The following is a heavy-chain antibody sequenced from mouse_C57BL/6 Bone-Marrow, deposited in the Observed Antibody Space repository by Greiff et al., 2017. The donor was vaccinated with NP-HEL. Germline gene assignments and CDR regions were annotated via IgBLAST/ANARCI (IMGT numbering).Heavy chain of an antibody. J-gene: IGHJ4*01. CDR1: GYTFTSYW. CDR2: IYPGSGST. D-gene: IGHD1-1*01. CDR3: ARRSTTVVSHYAMDY. V-gene: IGHV1-55*01. Sequence: QVQLQQPGAELVKPGASVKMSCKASGYTFTSYWITWVKQRPGQGLEWIGDIYPGSGSTNYTEKFKSKATLTVDTSSSTSYMQLSSLSSEDSAVYYWARRSTTVVSHYAMDYWCQGTSVTVSS.